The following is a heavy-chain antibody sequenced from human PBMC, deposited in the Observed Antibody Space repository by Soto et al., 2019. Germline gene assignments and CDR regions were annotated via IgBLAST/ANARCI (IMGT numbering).Heavy chain of an antibody. D-gene: IGHD3-16*02. Sequence: QVQLVQSGAEVKKPGASVKVSCKASGYTFTSYGISWVRQAPGQGLEWMGWISAYNGNTNYAQKLQGRVTMTTDTSTSTAYMELRSLRSDDTAVYYCARDLCYDYGWGSYRYCWFDPWGQGTLVTVSS. CDR1: GYTFTSYG. CDR2: ISAYNGNT. CDR3: ARDLCYDYGWGSYRYCWFDP. V-gene: IGHV1-18*04. J-gene: IGHJ5*02.